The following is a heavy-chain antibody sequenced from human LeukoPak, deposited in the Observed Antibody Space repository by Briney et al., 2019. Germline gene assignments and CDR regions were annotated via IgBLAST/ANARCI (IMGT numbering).Heavy chain of an antibody. CDR2: IIPIFGTA. J-gene: IGHJ5*02. Sequence: SVKVSCKASGGTFSSYAISWVRQAPGQGLEWMGRIIPIFGTANYAQKFQGRVTITTDESTSTAYMELSSLRSEDTAVYYCARDQTRYYYDSSGYHNWFDPWGQGSLVTVSS. V-gene: IGHV1-69*05. D-gene: IGHD3-22*01. CDR1: GGTFSSYA. CDR3: ARDQTRYYYDSSGYHNWFDP.